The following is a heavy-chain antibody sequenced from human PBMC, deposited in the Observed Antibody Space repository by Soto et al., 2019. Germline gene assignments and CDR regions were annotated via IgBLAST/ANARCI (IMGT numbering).Heavy chain of an antibody. CDR1: GGSVSSGPYY. CDR3: ARTPGYSFGHGYFDY. D-gene: IGHD5-18*01. CDR2: MYDSGST. V-gene: IGHV4-61*01. Sequence: PSETLSLTCSVSGGSVSSGPYYWSWIRQSPGKTLEWIGYMYDSGSTNYNPSLQSRVTISVDTSKNQYSLKLSSIIVADTAVYYCARTPGYSFGHGYFDYWGQGALVTVSS. J-gene: IGHJ4*02.